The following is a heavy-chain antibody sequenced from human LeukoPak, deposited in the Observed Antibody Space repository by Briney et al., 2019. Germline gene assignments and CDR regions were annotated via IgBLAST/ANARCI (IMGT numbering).Heavy chain of an antibody. D-gene: IGHD2-21*02. V-gene: IGHV3-53*01. CDR2: IYSGGST. Sequence: WGSLRLSCAASGFTVSSNYMSWVRRAPGKGLECVSVIYSGGSTYYADSVKGRFTVSRDNSKNTLYLQMNSLRAEDTAVYYCARPYCGGDCDRFGHGDYWGQGTLVTVSS. CDR3: ARPYCGGDCDRFGHGDY. J-gene: IGHJ4*02. CDR1: GFTVSSNY.